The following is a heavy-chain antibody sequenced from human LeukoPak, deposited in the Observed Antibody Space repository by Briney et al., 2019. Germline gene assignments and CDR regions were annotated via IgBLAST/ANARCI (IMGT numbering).Heavy chain of an antibody. J-gene: IGHJ5*02. D-gene: IGHD3-10*01. CDR3: ARKGYYYASGGSNWFDP. Sequence: SGTLSLTCAVSGGSISSSNWWSWVRQPPGKGLEWIGEIYHSGRSNYNPSLKSRVTISVDKSKNQFSLKLSSVTAADTAVYYCARKGYYYASGGSNWFDPWGQGTLVTVSS. CDR2: IYHSGRS. CDR1: GGSISSSNW. V-gene: IGHV4-4*02.